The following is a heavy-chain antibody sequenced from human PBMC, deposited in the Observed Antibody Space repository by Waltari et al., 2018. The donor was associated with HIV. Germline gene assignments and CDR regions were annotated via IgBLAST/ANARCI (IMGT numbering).Heavy chain of an antibody. CDR3: ARVRVLMIYTPHVYFDH. CDR2: ISYDGTT. CDR1: GGSVSNYY. J-gene: IGHJ4*02. Sequence: QVQLQESGPGMVKPSETLSLSCTVSGGSVSNYYWTWIRQPPGKGLEWIGYISYDGTTNYDPSHRSRVAVSVYTSKNQFSPELDAATAGDTAVYYCARVRVLMIYTPHVYFDHWGQGTLVTVSA. D-gene: IGHD3-22*01. V-gene: IGHV4-59*02.